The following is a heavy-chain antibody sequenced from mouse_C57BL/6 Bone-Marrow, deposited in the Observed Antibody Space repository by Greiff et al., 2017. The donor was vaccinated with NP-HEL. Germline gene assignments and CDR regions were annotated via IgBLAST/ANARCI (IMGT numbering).Heavy chain of an antibody. D-gene: IGHD3-2*02. J-gene: IGHJ4*01. CDR1: GYTFTSYG. Sequence: QVQLQQSGAELARPGASVKLSCKASGYTFTSYGISWVKQRTGQGLEWIGEIYPRSGNTYYNEKFKGKATLTADQSSSTAYMELRSLTSEDSAVYFCASPRQLRLRVYYYAMDYWGQGTSVTVSS. CDR2: IYPRSGNT. CDR3: ASPRQLRLRVYYYAMDY. V-gene: IGHV1-81*01.